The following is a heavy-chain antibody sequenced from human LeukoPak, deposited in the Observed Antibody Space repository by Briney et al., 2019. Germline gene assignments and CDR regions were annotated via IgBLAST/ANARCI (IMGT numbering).Heavy chain of an antibody. CDR1: GLTFSSY. D-gene: IGHD6-6*01. CDR3: AQSRLSSNYPDN. CDR2: FTGSNGGT. J-gene: IGHJ4*02. V-gene: IGHV3-23*01. Sequence: GGSLRLSCAASGLTFSSYVNWVRQAPGKGLEWVSAFTGSNGGTYYADNVKGRFTISRDNSKGTLYLQMNGLRAEDTAVYYCAQSRLSSNYPDNWGQGSLVTVSS.